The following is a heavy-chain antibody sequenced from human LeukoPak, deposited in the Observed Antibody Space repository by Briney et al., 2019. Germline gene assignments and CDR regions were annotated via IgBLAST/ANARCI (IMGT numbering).Heavy chain of an antibody. Sequence: PSETLSLTCTVSGGSISSYYWSWIRQPPGKGLEWIGSIYYSGRTYYNPSLKSRVNISVDTSKNQFSLKLSSVTAADTAVYYCGRHGDYYYYMDVWGKGTTVTISS. CDR3: GRHGDYYYYMDV. CDR1: GGSISSYY. D-gene: IGHD3-3*01. J-gene: IGHJ6*03. CDR2: IYYSGRT. V-gene: IGHV4-59*05.